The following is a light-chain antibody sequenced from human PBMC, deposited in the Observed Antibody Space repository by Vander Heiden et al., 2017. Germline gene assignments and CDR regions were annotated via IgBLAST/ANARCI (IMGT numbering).Light chain of an antibody. CDR1: QSVLYSSNNKND. CDR2: WAS. V-gene: IGKV4-1*01. CDR3: QQYYSTLFT. Sequence: DIVMTHYPDSLAASLGYRATINCNSTQSVLYSSNNKNDLAWYQQKPGQPPKLLIYWASTRESGVPDRFSGSGSGTDFTLTISSLQAEDVAVYYCQQYYSTLFTFGPGTKVDIK. J-gene: IGKJ3*01.